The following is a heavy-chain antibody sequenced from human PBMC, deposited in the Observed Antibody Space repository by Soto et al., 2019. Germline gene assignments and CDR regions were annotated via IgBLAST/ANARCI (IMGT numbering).Heavy chain of an antibody. D-gene: IGHD2-8*02. Sequence: GESLKTPCEGPGYKFATSWIAWMRQMPGRGLEWMGIIYPGKSKTIYSPSLQGLVTISADTSLNTAYLQWDSLRASDTAVYYCARGFTGSAGRFDPWGQGTVVTVSS. CDR3: ARGFTGSAGRFDP. V-gene: IGHV5-51*01. J-gene: IGHJ5*02. CDR1: GYKFATSW. CDR2: IYPGKSKT.